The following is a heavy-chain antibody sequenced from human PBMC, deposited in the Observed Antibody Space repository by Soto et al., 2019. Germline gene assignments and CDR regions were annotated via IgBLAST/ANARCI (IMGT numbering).Heavy chain of an antibody. Sequence: EVQLLESGGGLVQPGGSLRLSCAASGFTFSSDAMSWVRQTPGKGLEWVSAISGSGGSTYYAGSVKGRFTISRDNSKNTLYLQMNSLRAEDTPVYYCAYSSTPFYYLGQGTLVTVSS. D-gene: IGHD6-13*01. CDR1: GFTFSSDA. V-gene: IGHV3-23*01. CDR3: AYSSTPFYY. CDR2: ISGSGGST. J-gene: IGHJ4*02.